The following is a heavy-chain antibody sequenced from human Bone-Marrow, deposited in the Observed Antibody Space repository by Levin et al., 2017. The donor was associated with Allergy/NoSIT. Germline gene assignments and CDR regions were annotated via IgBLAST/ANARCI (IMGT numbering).Heavy chain of an antibody. CDR3: AKDRDSSSARAYGLDV. D-gene: IGHD3-22*01. Sequence: PGESLKISCAASGFTFSTYAMTWVRQAPGKGLEWICSISGSGSITYYGDSVKGRVTISRDNSRDTLYLQMSSLRAEDTAVYFCAKDRDSSSARAYGLDVWGQGTTVTVSS. J-gene: IGHJ6*02. CDR1: GFTFSTYA. CDR2: ISGSGSIT. V-gene: IGHV3-23*02.